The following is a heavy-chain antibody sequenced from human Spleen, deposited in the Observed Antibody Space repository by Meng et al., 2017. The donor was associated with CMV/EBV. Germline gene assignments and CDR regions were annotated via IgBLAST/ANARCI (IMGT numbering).Heavy chain of an antibody. CDR1: GYSFTGYY. Sequence: SVKVSCKASGYSFTGYYMHWVRQVPGQGLEWMGIINPSGSSTIYAQKFQGRVTMTRDTSTSTVYMELSSLRSEDTAVYYCASTGAMIYYGMDVWGQGTTVTVSS. V-gene: IGHV1-46*01. D-gene: IGHD3-16*01. J-gene: IGHJ6*02. CDR3: ASTGAMIYYGMDV. CDR2: INPSGSST.